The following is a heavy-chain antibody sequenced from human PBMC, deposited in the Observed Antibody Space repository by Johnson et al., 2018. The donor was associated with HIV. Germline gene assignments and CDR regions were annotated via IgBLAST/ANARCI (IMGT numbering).Heavy chain of an antibody. CDR3: ARLPSGYNRDSFNI. Sequence: VQLVESGGGLVQPGGSLRLSCAASGFIFSSYAMHWVRQAPGKGLQYVSAISSNGGSTYYANSVKGRFTISRDNSRNTLYLQMGRLRVEDMAVYYCARLPSGYNRDSFNIWGQGTMVTVSS. D-gene: IGHD5-18*01. CDR1: GFIFSSYA. J-gene: IGHJ3*02. CDR2: ISSNGGST. V-gene: IGHV3-64*01.